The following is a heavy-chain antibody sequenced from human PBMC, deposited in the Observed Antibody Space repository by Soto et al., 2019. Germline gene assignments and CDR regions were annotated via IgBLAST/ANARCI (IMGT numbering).Heavy chain of an antibody. V-gene: IGHV1-18*01. CDR1: GYTFSDYG. CDR3: AREPPETPPDS. Sequence: ASVKVSCKASGYTFSDYGMSWVRQAPGQGLEWMGWISAKNGNTNFAQKFRGRVTMTTDTSTSTVYMELRSLKPDDSAVYYCAREPPETPPDSWGQETLLTVSS. J-gene: IGHJ4*02. CDR2: ISAKNGNT.